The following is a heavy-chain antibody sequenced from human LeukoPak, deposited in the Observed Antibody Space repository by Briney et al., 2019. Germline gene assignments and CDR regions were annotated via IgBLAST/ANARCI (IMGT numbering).Heavy chain of an antibody. CDR2: IYYSGST. CDR3: ARAARITVTIFGVVTRYYMDV. V-gene: IGHV4-59*12. CDR1: GGSISSYY. Sequence: SETLSLTCTVSGGSISSYYWSWIRQPPGKGLEWIGYIYYSGSTNYNPSLKSRVTISVDTSKKQFSLKLSSVTAADTAVYYCARAARITVTIFGVVTRYYMDVWGKGTTVTVSS. J-gene: IGHJ6*03. D-gene: IGHD3-3*01.